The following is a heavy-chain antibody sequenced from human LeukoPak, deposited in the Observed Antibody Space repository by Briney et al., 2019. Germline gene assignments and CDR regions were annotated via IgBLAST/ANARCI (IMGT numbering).Heavy chain of an antibody. V-gene: IGHV4-34*01. J-gene: IGHJ6*02. CDR3: ARGLRGSISYYYGMDV. D-gene: IGHD3-10*01. Sequence: PSETLSLTCAVYGGSFSGYYWSWIRQPPGKGLEWIGEINHSGSTNYNPSLKSRVTISVGTSKNQFSLELSSVTAADTAVYYCARGLRGSISYYYGMDVWGQGTTVTVSS. CDR1: GGSFSGYY. CDR2: INHSGST.